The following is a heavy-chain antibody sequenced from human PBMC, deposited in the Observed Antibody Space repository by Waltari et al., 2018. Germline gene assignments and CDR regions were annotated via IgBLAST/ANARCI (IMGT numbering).Heavy chain of an antibody. CDR2: SYAVGTT. D-gene: IGHD2-15*01. J-gene: IGHJ6*03. Sequence: EVEVVESGGGLMQPGGSLRLSCAASGFSVRDNFISWVLQAPGMGREVVSISYAVGTTYFAESVKGRFTISIDNSRNTVYLQMNSLRVEDTAVYFCARVAGTALHRYYHYYMDLWGKGTTVTVSS. CDR1: GFSVRDNF. CDR3: ARVAGTALHRYYHYYMDL. V-gene: IGHV3-53*01.